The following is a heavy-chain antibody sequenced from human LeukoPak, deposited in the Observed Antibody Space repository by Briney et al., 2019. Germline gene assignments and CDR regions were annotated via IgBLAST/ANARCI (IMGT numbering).Heavy chain of an antibody. CDR2: IRSKANSYAT. J-gene: IGHJ3*02. Sequence: PGGSLRPSCAASGFTFSGSAMYSVRQASGKGLEWVGRIRSKANSYATAYAASVNGRFTISRDDSKNTAYLQMNSLKTEDTAVYYCTTMTTGHLYAFDIWGQGTMVTVSS. V-gene: IGHV3-73*01. CDR3: TTMTTGHLYAFDI. D-gene: IGHD4-17*01. CDR1: GFTFSGSA.